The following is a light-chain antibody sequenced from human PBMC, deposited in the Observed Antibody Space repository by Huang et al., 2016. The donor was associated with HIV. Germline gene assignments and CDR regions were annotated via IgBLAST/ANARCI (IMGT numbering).Light chain of an antibody. V-gene: IGKV3-11*01. CDR3: QQRAKD. CDR2: DAS. Sequence: EIVLTQSPATLSLSPGERATLSCRASEGISTYFAWYQHKPGQAPRLLIYDASNRAAGIPARFSGSGSGTDFTLTISSLEPEDFAVYYCQQRAKDFGGGTKVEIK. J-gene: IGKJ4*01. CDR1: EGISTY.